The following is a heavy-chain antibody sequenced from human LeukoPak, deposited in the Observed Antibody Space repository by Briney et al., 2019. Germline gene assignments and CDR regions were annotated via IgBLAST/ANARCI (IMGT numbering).Heavy chain of an antibody. D-gene: IGHD5-12*01. Sequence: GESLKISCKGSGYIFTYYWIGWVRQMPGKGLEWMGIIYPGDSDTRYSPSFQGQVTISADKSIGTAYLQWSSLKASDTAMYYCARQDGYESYYFDYWGQGTPVTVSS. CDR1: GYIFTYYW. J-gene: IGHJ4*02. CDR3: ARQDGYESYYFDY. V-gene: IGHV5-51*01. CDR2: IYPGDSDT.